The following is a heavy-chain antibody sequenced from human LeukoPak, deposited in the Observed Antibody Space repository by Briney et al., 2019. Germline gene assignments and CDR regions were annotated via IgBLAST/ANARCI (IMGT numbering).Heavy chain of an antibody. V-gene: IGHV4-59*01. CDR3: AGPRVYSYGGSGRYYYMDV. Sequence: SETLSLTCSVSDDPITMYYWTWIRQPPGKGLEWIGYVDHTGSTNFNPSLNGRVSISRDTTKNLFSLKLSSVTAADTAVYYCAGPRVYSYGGSGRYYYMDVWGKGTTVTVSS. J-gene: IGHJ6*03. CDR2: VDHTGST. D-gene: IGHD5-18*01. CDR1: DDPITMYY.